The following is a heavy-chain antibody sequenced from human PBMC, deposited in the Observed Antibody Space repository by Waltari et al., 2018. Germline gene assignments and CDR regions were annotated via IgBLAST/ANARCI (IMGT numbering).Heavy chain of an antibody. J-gene: IGHJ4*02. CDR3: TSHDHTNYLAY. V-gene: IGHV4-59*11. Sequence: QVHLQESGPGLVKPSETLSLTCNVSGDSNTGHYFSWVRQPPGKGLEYIAYIYKTGFTNYNPSLKGRITISLDTSWKHVSLKLTSLTAADTAVYYCTSHDHTNYLAYWGLGTLVTVSS. CDR1: GDSNTGHY. CDR2: IYKTGFT. D-gene: IGHD2-21*01.